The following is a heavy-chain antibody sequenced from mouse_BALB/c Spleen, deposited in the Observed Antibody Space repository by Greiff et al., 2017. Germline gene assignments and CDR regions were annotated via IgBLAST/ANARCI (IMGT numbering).Heavy chain of an antibody. CDR3: ARLGSSYYAMDY. D-gene: IGHD1-1*01. CDR1: GFAFSSYD. Sequence: EVQLVESGGGLVKPGGSLKLSCAASGFAFSSYDMYWVRQTPEKRLEWVATISDGGSYTYYPDSVKGRFTISRDNAKNNLYLQMSSLKSEDTAMYYCARLGSSYYAMDYWGQGTSVTVSS. J-gene: IGHJ4*01. CDR2: ISDGGSYT. V-gene: IGHV5-4*02.